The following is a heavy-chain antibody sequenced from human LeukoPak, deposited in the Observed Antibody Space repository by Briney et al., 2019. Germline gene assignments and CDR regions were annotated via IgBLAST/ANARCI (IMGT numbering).Heavy chain of an antibody. CDR2: IYYSGST. D-gene: IGHD3/OR15-3a*01. V-gene: IGHV4-39*01. CDR3: ARQTGSGLFILP. Sequence: SETLSLTCTVSGDSISSSSSYWGWIRQPPGEGLEWIGSIYYSGSTYYNTSLKSRVTISVDTSKNQFSLRLNSVTAADTAAYYCARQTGSGLFILPGGQGTLVTVSS. CDR1: GDSISSSSSY. J-gene: IGHJ4*02.